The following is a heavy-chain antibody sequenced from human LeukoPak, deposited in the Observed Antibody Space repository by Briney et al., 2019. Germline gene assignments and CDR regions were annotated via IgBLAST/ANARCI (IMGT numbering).Heavy chain of an antibody. Sequence: GGSLRLSCAASGFTVSTNYMSWVRQAPGKGLEWVSVIYSGGATFYADSVKGRFTISRDNSRNTLYLQMNSLRAEDTAVYYCARDWVDDAFDIWGQGTMVTVSS. CDR2: IYSGGAT. D-gene: IGHD3-16*01. V-gene: IGHV3-53*01. CDR3: ARDWVDDAFDI. CDR1: GFTVSTNY. J-gene: IGHJ3*02.